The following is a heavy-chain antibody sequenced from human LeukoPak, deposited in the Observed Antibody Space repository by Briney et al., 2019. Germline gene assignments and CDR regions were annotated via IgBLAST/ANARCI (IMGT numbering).Heavy chain of an antibody. J-gene: IGHJ4*02. Sequence: GRSLRLSCAASGFTFSSYGMHWVRQAPGKGLEWVAVIWYDGSNKYYADSVKGRFTISRDNSKNTLHLQMNSLRAEDTAVYYCAAWGRDPLDYWGQGTLVTVSS. D-gene: IGHD3-16*01. CDR1: GFTFSSYG. CDR2: IWYDGSNK. V-gene: IGHV3-33*01. CDR3: AAWGRDPLDY.